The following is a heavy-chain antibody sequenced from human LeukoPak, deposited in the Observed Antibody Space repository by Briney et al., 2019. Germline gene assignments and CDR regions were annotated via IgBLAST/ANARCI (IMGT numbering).Heavy chain of an antibody. D-gene: IGHD1-1*01. V-gene: IGHV1-2*02. CDR1: GYTFTDYY. CDR2: IKPKSGET. CDR3: ARTKTTGTFEHFQY. Sequence: ASLKVSCKASGYTFTDYYIHWVRQAPGQGLEWMGWIKPKSGETKHAQNFQDRVTMTRETSITTAYMELTDLRSDDTAVYYCARTKTTGTFEHFQYWGQGTLVTVSS. J-gene: IGHJ1*01.